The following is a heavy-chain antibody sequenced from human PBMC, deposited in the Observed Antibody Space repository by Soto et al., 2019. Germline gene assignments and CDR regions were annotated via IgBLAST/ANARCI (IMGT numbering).Heavy chain of an antibody. CDR1: GGSISAYY. CDR3: ARVGSGSYYDFNWFDP. D-gene: IGHD1-26*01. Sequence: KPSETLSLTCTFSGGSISAYYWGWIRQPPGKGLEWIGHIYYRGSTNYSPSLKSRVSISIDTSKRQFSLNLRSVTAADTAVYYCARVGSGSYYDFNWFDPWGQGKVVTVSS. CDR2: IYYRGST. J-gene: IGHJ5*02. V-gene: IGHV4-59*01.